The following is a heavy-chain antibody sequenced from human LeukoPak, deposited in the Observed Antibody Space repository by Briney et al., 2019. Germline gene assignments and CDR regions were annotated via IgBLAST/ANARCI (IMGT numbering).Heavy chain of an antibody. CDR3: AKSIRSYCSGGSCPGY. CDR2: ISGSGGST. CDR1: GLTFSSYA. D-gene: IGHD2-15*01. V-gene: IGHV3-23*01. Sequence: GGSLRLSCAASGLTFSSYAMSWVRQAPGKGLEWVSAISGSGGSTYYADSVKGRFTISRDNSKNTLYLQMNSLRAEDTAVYYCAKSIRSYCSGGSCPGYWGQGTLVTVSS. J-gene: IGHJ4*02.